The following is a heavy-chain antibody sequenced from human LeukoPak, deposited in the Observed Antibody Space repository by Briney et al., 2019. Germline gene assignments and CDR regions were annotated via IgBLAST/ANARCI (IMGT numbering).Heavy chain of an antibody. V-gene: IGHV3-48*04. D-gene: IGHD2-2*01. CDR2: ISKSSDRI. CDR1: GFTFSSYS. CDR3: ARDLLNDEGSSYFFDQ. J-gene: IGHJ4*02. Sequence: GGSLRLSCAASGFTFSSYSMNWVRQAPGKGLEWVSYISKSSDRIYHADSVKGRFTISRHNAKNSLYLQMDSLRAEDTAVYYCARDLLNDEGSSYFFDQWGQGTLVTVSS.